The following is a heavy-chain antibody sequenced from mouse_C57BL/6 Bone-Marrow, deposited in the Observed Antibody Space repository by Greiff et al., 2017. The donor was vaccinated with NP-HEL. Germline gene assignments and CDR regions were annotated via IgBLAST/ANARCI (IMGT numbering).Heavy chain of an antibody. CDR1: GFNIKNTY. D-gene: IGHD1-1*01. J-gene: IGHJ1*03. CDR2: IDPANGNT. V-gene: IGHV14-3*01. CDR3: ARYSISAVVASYWYFDV. Sequence: EVQLQQSVAELVRPGASVKLSCTASGFNIKNTYMHWVKQRPEQGLEWIGRIDPANGNTKYAPKFQGKATITADTSSNTAYLQLSSLTSEDTAILYCARYSISAVVASYWYFDVWGTGTTVTVSS.